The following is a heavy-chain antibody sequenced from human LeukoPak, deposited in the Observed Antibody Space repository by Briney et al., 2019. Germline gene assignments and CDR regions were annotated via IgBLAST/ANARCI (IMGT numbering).Heavy chain of an antibody. D-gene: IGHD3-16*01. Sequence: GGSLRLSCGASGFTFSSYWMSWVRQAPGKGLEWVANIKQDGSEKYYMDSVKGRFTISRDNAQNSLYLQMNSLRAEDTAVYYCARRLDDWGQGTLVTVSS. CDR2: IKQDGSEK. CDR1: GFTFSSYW. CDR3: ARRLDD. J-gene: IGHJ4*02. V-gene: IGHV3-7*01.